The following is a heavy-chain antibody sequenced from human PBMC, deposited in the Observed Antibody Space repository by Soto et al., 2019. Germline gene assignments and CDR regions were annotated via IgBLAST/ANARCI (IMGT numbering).Heavy chain of an antibody. J-gene: IGHJ6*02. D-gene: IGHD3-10*01. Sequence: TLSLTCTVSGGSISSSSYYWGWIRQPPGKGLEWIGSIYYSGSTYYNPSLKSRVTISVDTSKNQFSLKLSSVTAADTAVYYCASVTHLQRGSGSYYLDYYYGMDVWGQGTTVTVSS. CDR1: GGSISSSSYY. CDR3: ASVTHLQRGSGSYYLDYYYGMDV. V-gene: IGHV4-39*01. CDR2: IYYSGST.